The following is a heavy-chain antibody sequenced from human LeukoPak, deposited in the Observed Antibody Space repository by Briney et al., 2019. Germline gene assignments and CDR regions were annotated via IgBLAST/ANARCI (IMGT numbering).Heavy chain of an antibody. D-gene: IGHD5-24*01. J-gene: IGHJ4*02. V-gene: IGHV3-30*03. CDR3: ARIGYNHYFDY. Sequence: PGRSLRLSCTASGFNFRSYGLYWVRQAPGKGLEWVAIISYDGSNEHYADSVKGRFTISRDTSKNTVYLQMSSLRAEDTAVYYCARIGYNHYFDYWGQGTLVTVSS. CDR2: ISYDGSNE. CDR1: GFNFRSYG.